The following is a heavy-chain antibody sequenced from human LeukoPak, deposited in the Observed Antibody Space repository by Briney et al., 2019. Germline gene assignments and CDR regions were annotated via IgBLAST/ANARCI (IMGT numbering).Heavy chain of an antibody. CDR1: GGSLSSYY. CDR2: IYYSGST. V-gene: IGHV4-59*01. J-gene: IGHJ4*02. Sequence: SETLSLTCTVSGGSLSSYYWSWIRQPPGKGLEWIGYIYYSGSTNYNPSLKSRVTISVDTSKNQFSLKLSSVTAADTAVYYCASDEGDSGYDWNGFDYWGQGTLVTVSS. D-gene: IGHD5-12*01. CDR3: ASDEGDSGYDWNGFDY.